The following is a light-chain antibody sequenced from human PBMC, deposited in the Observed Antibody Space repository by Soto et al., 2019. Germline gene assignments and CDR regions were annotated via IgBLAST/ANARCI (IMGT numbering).Light chain of an antibody. Sequence: IVMTQSPDSLAVALVESATINFKSIRSLLYSFNNKNNLNWYQQKPGQSPRLLIYGASIRATGIPDRFSGSGSGTDFTLTINRLEPEDFAVYYCQQYHDTGTFGQGTKVDIK. CDR1: RSLLYSFNNKNN. J-gene: IGKJ1*01. CDR2: GAS. CDR3: QQYHDTGT. V-gene: IGKV4-1*01.